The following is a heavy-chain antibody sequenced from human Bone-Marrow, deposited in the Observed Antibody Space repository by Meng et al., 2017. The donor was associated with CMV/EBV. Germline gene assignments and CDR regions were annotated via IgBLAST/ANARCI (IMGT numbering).Heavy chain of an antibody. V-gene: IGHV1-69*10. D-gene: IGHD2-2*01. J-gene: IGHJ5*02. CDR1: TLRINA. CDR3: ATHQDYCSSTSCYHNWFDP. Sequence: TLRINAIRWVRQADGQGLEWMGGSITILGITNYAQKLQGRVTITADKSTSTAYMELSSLRSEDTAVYYCATHQDYCSSTSCYHNWFDPWGQGTLVTVSS. CDR2: SITILGIT.